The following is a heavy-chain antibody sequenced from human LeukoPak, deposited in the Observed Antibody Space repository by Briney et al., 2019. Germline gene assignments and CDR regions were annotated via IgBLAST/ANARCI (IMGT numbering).Heavy chain of an antibody. CDR1: GGTFSSYA. CDR3: ARPFGYCSSTSCPSPFDY. CDR2: IIPIFGTA. V-gene: IGHV1-69*13. D-gene: IGHD2-2*01. J-gene: IGHJ4*02. Sequence: ASVKVSCKASGGTFSSYAISWVRQAPGQGLEWMGGIIPIFGTANYAQKFQGRVTITADESTSTAYMELSSLGSEDTAVYYCARPFGYCSSTSCPSPFDYWGQGTLVTVSS.